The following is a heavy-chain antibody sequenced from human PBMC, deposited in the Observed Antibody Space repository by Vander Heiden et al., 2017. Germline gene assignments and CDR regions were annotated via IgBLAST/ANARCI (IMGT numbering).Heavy chain of an antibody. Sequence: QLQLQESGPGLVKSSATLSLTCSVSGGSISSSSHFWGWIRQSSGKGLEWIGSMLYTGSTYYNPSLQSRVTISVDMSKNQFSLRLTSVTAADTGVYYCARPTAGYWGQGTRVTVSS. CDR3: ARPTAGY. CDR1: GGSISSSSHF. CDR2: MLYTGST. J-gene: IGHJ4*02. V-gene: IGHV4-39*01.